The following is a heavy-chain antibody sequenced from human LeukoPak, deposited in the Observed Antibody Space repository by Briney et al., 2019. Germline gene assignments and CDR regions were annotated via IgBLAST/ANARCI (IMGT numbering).Heavy chain of an antibody. Sequence: ASVKVSCKASGYTFTGYYMHWGRQSPRQQPEWMGWINPNSGGTNYTPKIQGRVTMTRYTSTSTAYLELSRMRLDDPAAYSCARARYSGRYFLDYWGQGPLVSVSS. D-gene: IGHD1-26*01. CDR3: ARARYSGRYFLDY. V-gene: IGHV1-2*02. CDR2: INPNSGGT. CDR1: GYTFTGYY. J-gene: IGHJ4*02.